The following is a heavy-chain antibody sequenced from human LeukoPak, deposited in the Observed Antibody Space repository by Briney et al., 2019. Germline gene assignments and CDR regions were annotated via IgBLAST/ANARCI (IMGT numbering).Heavy chain of an antibody. J-gene: IGHJ3*02. CDR2: IYYSGST. CDR3: AREGQQLVRGAFDI. Sequence: SETLSLTRTVSGGSISSGGYYWSWIRQHPGKGLEWIGYIYYSGSTYYNPSLKSRVTISVDTSKNQFSLRLSSVAAADTAVYYCAREGQQLVRGAFDIWGQGTMVTVSS. V-gene: IGHV4-31*03. D-gene: IGHD6-13*01. CDR1: GGSISSGGYY.